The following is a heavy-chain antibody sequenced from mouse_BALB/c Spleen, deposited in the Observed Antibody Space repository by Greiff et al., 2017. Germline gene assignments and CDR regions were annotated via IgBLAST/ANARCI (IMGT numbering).Heavy chain of an antibody. D-gene: IGHD2-4*01. CDR1: GFTFSSYT. Sequence: EVKLMESGGGLVQPGGSLKLSCAASGFTFSSYTMSWVRQTPEKRLEWVAYISTGGGSTYYPDTVKGRFTISRDNAKNTLYLQLSSLTSEDTAMYYCAKQGGLRYYFDYWGQGTTLTVSA. CDR3: AKQGGLRYYFDY. CDR2: ISTGGGST. V-gene: IGHV5-12-2*01. J-gene: IGHJ2*01.